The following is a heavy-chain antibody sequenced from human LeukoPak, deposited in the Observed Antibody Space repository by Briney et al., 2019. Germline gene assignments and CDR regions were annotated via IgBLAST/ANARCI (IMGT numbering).Heavy chain of an antibody. J-gene: IGHJ5*02. CDR3: IVFGDSNH. CDR2: IKEDGSEI. CDR1: GFTFSNYW. V-gene: IGHV3-7*03. D-gene: IGHD4-17*01. Sequence: GGSLRLSCAVSGFTFSNYWMSWVRQAPGKGLEWVANIKEDGSEIHYVDSVKGRFTISRDTSKNTLYLQINSLRVEDTAVYYCIVFGDSNHWGQGTLVTVSS.